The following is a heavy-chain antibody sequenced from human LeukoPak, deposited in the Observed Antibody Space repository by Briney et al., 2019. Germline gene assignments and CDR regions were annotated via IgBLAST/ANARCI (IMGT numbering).Heavy chain of an antibody. Sequence: SVXXXCXASGYTFTSYGFSWVRQAPGQGLEWRXWISAYNGNTNYAQKLQGRVTMTTDTSTSTAYMELRSLRSDDTAVYYCARDGSYSGSYSEASDIWGQGTMVTVSS. CDR1: GYTFTSYG. D-gene: IGHD1-26*01. CDR2: ISAYNGNT. V-gene: IGHV1-18*01. CDR3: ARDGSYSGSYSEASDI. J-gene: IGHJ3*02.